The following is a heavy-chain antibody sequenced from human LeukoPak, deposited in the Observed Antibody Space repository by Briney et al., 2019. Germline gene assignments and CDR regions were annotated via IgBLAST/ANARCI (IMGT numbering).Heavy chain of an antibody. Sequence: PSETLSLTCTVSGGSISSGDYFWSWIRQHPGKGLEWIGYIYYSGTTYYNPSLKSRVTVSVDTSRNQFSLELSSVTAADTAVYYCARIGYERWLQHNGVPFDYWGQGTLVTVSS. CDR3: ARIGYERWLQHNGVPFDY. CDR2: IYYSGTT. J-gene: IGHJ4*02. CDR1: GGSISSGDYF. V-gene: IGHV4-31*03. D-gene: IGHD5-24*01.